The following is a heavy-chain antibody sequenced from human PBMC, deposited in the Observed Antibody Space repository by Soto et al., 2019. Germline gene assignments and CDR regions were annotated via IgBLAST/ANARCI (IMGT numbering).Heavy chain of an antibody. V-gene: IGHV1-69*01. CDR2: IIPIFGTA. CDR3: ASGGAYCGGDCYHY. Sequence: QVQLVQSGAEVKKPGSSVKVSCKASGGTFSSYAISWVRQAPGQGLEWMGGIIPIFGTANYAQKFQGRVTITADESTSTAYMELSSLSSEDTAVYYCASGGAYCGGDCYHYWGQGTLVTVSS. D-gene: IGHD2-21*02. CDR1: GGTFSSYA. J-gene: IGHJ4*02.